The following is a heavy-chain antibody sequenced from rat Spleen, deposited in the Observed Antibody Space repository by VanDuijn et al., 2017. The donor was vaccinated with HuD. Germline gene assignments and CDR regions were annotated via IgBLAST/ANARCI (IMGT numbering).Heavy chain of an antibody. CDR2: IIYDGSST. CDR1: GFSFGDYA. J-gene: IGHJ2*01. V-gene: IGHV5-17*01. CDR3: TTSPNFFDY. Sequence: EVQLVESGGGLVQPGRSLKFSCAASGFSFGDYAMAWVRQAPKKGLEWVATIIYDGSSTYYRDSVKGRFTISRDNAKSTLYLQMDSLRSEDTATYYCTTSPNFFDYWGQGVMVTVSS.